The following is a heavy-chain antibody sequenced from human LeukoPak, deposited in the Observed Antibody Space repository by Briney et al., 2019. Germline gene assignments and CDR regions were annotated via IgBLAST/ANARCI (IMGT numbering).Heavy chain of an antibody. CDR1: GFTFSSYA. J-gene: IGHJ3*02. Sequence: PGGSLRLSCAASGFTFSSYAMHWVRQAPGKGLEWVAVISYDGSNKYYADSVKGQFTISRDNSKNTLYLQMNSLRAEDTAVYYCARDSNVVVTAIADDAFDIWGQGTMVTVSS. CDR3: ARDSNVVVTAIADDAFDI. CDR2: ISYDGSNK. D-gene: IGHD2-21*02. V-gene: IGHV3-30-3*01.